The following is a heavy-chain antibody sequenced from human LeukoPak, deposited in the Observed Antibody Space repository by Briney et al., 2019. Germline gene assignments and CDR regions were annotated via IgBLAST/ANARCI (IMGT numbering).Heavy chain of an antibody. CDR1: GYTLSYYY. CDR3: AADRFSIFGVVITPKNYYGMDV. CDR2: INPNGGST. V-gene: IGHV1-46*01. J-gene: IGHJ6*02. Sequence: ASVKVSCKASGYTLSYYYIHWVRQAPGHGLEWMGLINPNGGSTDYAQKFQGRVTMTRDTSTSTVYMELSSLRSEDTAVYYCAADRFSIFGVVITPKNYYGMDVWGQGTTVTVSS. D-gene: IGHD3-3*01.